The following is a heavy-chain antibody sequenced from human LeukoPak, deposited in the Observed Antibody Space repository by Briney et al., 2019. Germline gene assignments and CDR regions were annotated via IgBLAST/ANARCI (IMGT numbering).Heavy chain of an antibody. V-gene: IGHV2-5*01. CDR1: GFSLSTSGVG. CDR2: IYWNDDK. D-gene: IGHD2-2*01. CDR3: AHYCSSTSCPNGGFDY. J-gene: IGHJ4*02. Sequence: SGPTLVNPTQTLTLTCTFSGFSLSTSGVGVGWIRQPPGKALEWLALIYWNDDKRYSPSLKSRLTITKDTSKNQVVLTMTNMDPVDTATYYYAHYCSSTSCPNGGFDYWGQGTLVTVSS.